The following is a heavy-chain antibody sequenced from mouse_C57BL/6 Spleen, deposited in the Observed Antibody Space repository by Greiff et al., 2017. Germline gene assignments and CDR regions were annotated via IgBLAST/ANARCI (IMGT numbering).Heavy chain of an antibody. V-gene: IGHV1-80*01. D-gene: IGHD6-1*01. CDR3: ARRELRYAMDY. CDR1: GYAFSSYW. Sequence: QVQLQQSGAELVKPGASVKISCKASGYAFSSYWMNWVKQRPGKGLEWIGQIYPGDGDTNYNGKLKGKATLTADKSSSTAYMQLSSLTSEDSAVYFCARRELRYAMDYWGQGTSVTVSS. J-gene: IGHJ4*01. CDR2: IYPGDGDT.